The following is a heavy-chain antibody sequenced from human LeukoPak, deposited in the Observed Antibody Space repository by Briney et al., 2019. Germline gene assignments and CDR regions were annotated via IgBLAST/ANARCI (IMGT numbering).Heavy chain of an antibody. CDR1: GYTFTGYY. J-gene: IGHJ4*02. V-gene: IGHV1-2*02. CDR2: INPNSGGT. CDR3: ARGPGDYGGNRFDY. Sequence: GASVTVSCKASGYTFTGYYLHWVRQAPGQGLEWMGWINPNSGGTNYAQKFQGRVTMTRDTSISTAYMELSRLRSDDTAVYYCARGPGDYGGNRFDYWGQGTLVTISS. D-gene: IGHD4-23*01.